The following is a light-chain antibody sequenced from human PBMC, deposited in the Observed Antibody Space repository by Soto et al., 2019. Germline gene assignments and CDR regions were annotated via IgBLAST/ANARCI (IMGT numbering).Light chain of an antibody. CDR2: EVS. CDR3: SSYTSSSTGV. Sequence: QSALTQPASVSGSPGQSITISCTGTSSDIGVYNYVSWYQQHPGKAPKLMIYEVSNRPSGVSNRFSGSKSGNTASLTISGLQAEDEADYYCSSYTSSSTGVFGTGTKVTVL. J-gene: IGLJ1*01. V-gene: IGLV2-14*01. CDR1: SSDIGVYNY.